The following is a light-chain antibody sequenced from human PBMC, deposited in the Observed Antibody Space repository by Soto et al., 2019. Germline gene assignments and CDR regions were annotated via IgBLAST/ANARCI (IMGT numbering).Light chain of an antibody. V-gene: IGKV1-33*01. CDR2: DAS. J-gene: IGKJ4*01. Sequence: DIPMTQSPSSLSASVGDRVTITCQASQDISNYLNWYQQKPGKAPKLLIYDASNLETGVPSSFSGSGSGTDFTFTISSLQPEDIATYYCQQYDNLPLTFGGGTKVEIK. CDR1: QDISNY. CDR3: QQYDNLPLT.